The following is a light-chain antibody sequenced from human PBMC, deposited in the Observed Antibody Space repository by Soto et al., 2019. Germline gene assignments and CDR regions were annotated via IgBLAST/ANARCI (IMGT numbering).Light chain of an antibody. J-gene: IGKJ1*01. CDR3: QQADSFPWT. Sequence: RVTQSPSSVSASVGDRVTITCQTSKDIRSSVAWYQQKPGKAPNLLIFSASALHRGVPPRFSGSGSGTAFTLTVSSLQPEDFAIYYCQQADSFPWTFGQGTKVDIK. CDR1: KDIRSS. V-gene: IGKV1D-12*01. CDR2: SAS.